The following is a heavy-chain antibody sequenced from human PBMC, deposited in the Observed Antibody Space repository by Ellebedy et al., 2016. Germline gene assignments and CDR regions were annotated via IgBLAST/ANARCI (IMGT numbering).Heavy chain of an antibody. D-gene: IGHD6-6*01. CDR2: ISSNGGST. V-gene: IGHV3-64*01. Sequence: GGSLRLSCAASGFTFSSYAMHWVRQAPGKGLEYVSTISSNGGSTYYANSVKGRFTISRDNSKNTLYLQMGSLRGEDTSVYYCARDRAFSSTYSGLPYYFDYWGQGTLVTVSS. CDR3: ARDRAFSSTYSGLPYYFDY. CDR1: GFTFSSYA. J-gene: IGHJ4*02.